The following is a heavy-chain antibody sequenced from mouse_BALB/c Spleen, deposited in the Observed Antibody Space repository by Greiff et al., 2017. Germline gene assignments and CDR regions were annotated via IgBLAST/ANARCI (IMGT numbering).Heavy chain of an antibody. CDR3: ARDDYDDAMDY. CDR1: GYSITSDYA. D-gene: IGHD2-4*01. J-gene: IGHJ4*01. CDR2: ISYSGST. Sequence: EVKLVESGPGLVKPSQSLSLTCTVTGYSITSDYAWYWIRQFPGNKLEWMGYISYSGSTSYNPSLKSRISITRDTSKNQFFLQLNSVTTEDTATYYCARDDYDDAMDYWGQGTSVTVSS. V-gene: IGHV3-2*02.